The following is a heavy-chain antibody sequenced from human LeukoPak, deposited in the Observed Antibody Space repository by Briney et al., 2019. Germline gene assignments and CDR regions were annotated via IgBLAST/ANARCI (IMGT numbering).Heavy chain of an antibody. V-gene: IGHV3-30-3*01. D-gene: IGHD3-9*01. CDR1: GFTFSSYA. Sequence: GGSLRLSCAASGFTFSSYAMHWVRQAPGKGLEWVAVISYDGSNKYYADSVKGRFTISRDNSKNTLYLQMNSLRAEDTAVYYCARECSYDILTGYCYYYYGMDGWGQGTTVTVSS. CDR2: ISYDGSNK. CDR3: ARECSYDILTGYCYYYYGMDG. J-gene: IGHJ6*02.